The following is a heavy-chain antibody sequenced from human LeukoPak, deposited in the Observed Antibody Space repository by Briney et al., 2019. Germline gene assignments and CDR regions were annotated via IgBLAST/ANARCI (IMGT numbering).Heavy chain of an antibody. CDR3: ARDQRQQDKKFDP. D-gene: IGHD6-13*01. CDR1: GXTFTSXX. Sequence: SGXTFTSXXXXXXRXXXGXXXXXXGWISAYNGNTNYAQKLQGRVTMTTDTSTSTAYMELRSLRSDDTAVYYCARDQRQQDKKFDPWGQGTLVTVSS. V-gene: IGHV1-18*01. J-gene: IGHJ5*02. CDR2: ISAYNGNT.